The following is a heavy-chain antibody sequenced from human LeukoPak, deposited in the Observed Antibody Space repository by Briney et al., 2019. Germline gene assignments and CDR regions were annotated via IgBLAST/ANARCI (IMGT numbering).Heavy chain of an antibody. CDR3: ARGIVATIHFDY. CDR1: GGTFSSYA. D-gene: IGHD5-12*01. J-gene: IGHJ4*02. V-gene: IGHV1-69*04. CDR2: IIPILGIA. Sequence: SVKVSCKASGGTFSSYAISWVRPAPGQGLEWMGRIIPILGIANYAQKFQGRVTITADKSTSTAYMELSSLRSEDTAVYYCARGIVATIHFDYWGQGTLVTVSS.